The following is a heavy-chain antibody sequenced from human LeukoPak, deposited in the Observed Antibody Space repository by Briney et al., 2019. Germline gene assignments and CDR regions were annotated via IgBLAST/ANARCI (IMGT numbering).Heavy chain of an antibody. CDR2: IYPGDSDT. D-gene: IGHD2-2*01. CDR1: GYSFTSYW. Sequence: HGESLKISCKGSGYSFTSYWIGWVRQMPGKGLEWMGIIYPGDSDTRYSPSFQGQVTISADKSISTAYLQWSSLEASDTAMYYCARLRRSSTSCKGFDPWGQGTLVTVSS. V-gene: IGHV5-51*01. CDR3: ARLRRSSTSCKGFDP. J-gene: IGHJ5*02.